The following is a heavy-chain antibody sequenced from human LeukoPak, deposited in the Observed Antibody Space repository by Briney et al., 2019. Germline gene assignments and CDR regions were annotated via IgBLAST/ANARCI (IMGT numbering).Heavy chain of an antibody. V-gene: IGHV3-48*03. D-gene: IGHD3-22*01. CDR2: ISSSGSTI. Sequence: GGSLRLSCAASGFTFSSYEMNWVRQAPGKGLEWVSYISSSGSTIYYADSVKGRFTISRDNAKNSLYLQMNSLRAEDTAVYYCARVESGYYDSSGYFRYWGQGTLVTVSS. CDR1: GFTFSSYE. CDR3: ARVESGYYDSSGYFRY. J-gene: IGHJ4*02.